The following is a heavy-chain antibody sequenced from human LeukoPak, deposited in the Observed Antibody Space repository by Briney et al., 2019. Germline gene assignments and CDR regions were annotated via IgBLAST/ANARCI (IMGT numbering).Heavy chain of an antibody. CDR3: ARVFVVVGSTDAFDI. Sequence: GGSLRLSCEAAGFSFRDYPMGWVRRASGKRLEWVSVIYSGGSTYYADSVKGRFTISRDNSKNTLYLQMNSLRAEDTAVYYCARVFVVVGSTDAFDIWGQGTVVTVSS. V-gene: IGHV3-53*01. J-gene: IGHJ3*02. CDR2: IYSGGST. D-gene: IGHD2-15*01. CDR1: GFSFRDYP.